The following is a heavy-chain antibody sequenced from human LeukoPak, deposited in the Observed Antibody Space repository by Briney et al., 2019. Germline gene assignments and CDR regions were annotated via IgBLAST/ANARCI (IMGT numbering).Heavy chain of an antibody. CDR1: GGSISSYY. V-gene: IGHV4-59*01. CDR3: ARELDDYSNYDRWFDP. Sequence: PSETLSLTCTVSGGSISSYYWSWIRQPPGKGLEWIGYIYYSGSTNYNPPLKSRVTISVDTSKNQFSLKLSSVTAADTAVYYCARELDDYSNYDRWFDPWGQGTLVTVSS. CDR2: IYYSGST. J-gene: IGHJ5*02. D-gene: IGHD4-11*01.